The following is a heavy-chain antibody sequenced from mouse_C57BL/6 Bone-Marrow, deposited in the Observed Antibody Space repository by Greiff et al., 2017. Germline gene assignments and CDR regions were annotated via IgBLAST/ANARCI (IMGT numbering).Heavy chain of an antibody. J-gene: IGHJ2*01. CDR3: ERRDYRNYFDY. V-gene: IGHV1-81*01. Sequence: VQLQQSGAELARPGASVKLSCKASGYTFTSYGISWVKQRTGQGLEWIGEIYPRSGDTYYNQKFKGKATLTADKSSSTAYMELRSLTSEDSAVFVCERRDYRNYFDYWGQGTTLTVSS. CDR2: IYPRSGDT. D-gene: IGHD2-14*01. CDR1: GYTFTSYG.